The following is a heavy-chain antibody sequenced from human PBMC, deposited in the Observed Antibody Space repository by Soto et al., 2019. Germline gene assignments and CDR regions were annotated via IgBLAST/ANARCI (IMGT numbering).Heavy chain of an antibody. V-gene: IGHV1-69*01. CDR1: GDTFSRST. Sequence: QVQLVQSGADVKKPGSSVKVSCKASGDTFSRSTFSWVRQAPGQGREWMGGIITVFGATNYAQKFQGRVYITADESTSSAYMELTSLRPEDTAVYYCARLYSSSAERKMDVWGHGPTVTVSS. CDR3: ARLYSSSAERKMDV. J-gene: IGHJ6*02. CDR2: IITVFGAT. D-gene: IGHD6-6*01.